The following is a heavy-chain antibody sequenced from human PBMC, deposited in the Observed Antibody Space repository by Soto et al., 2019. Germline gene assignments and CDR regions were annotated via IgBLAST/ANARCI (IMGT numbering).Heavy chain of an antibody. V-gene: IGHV5-10-1*01. CDR3: ARLVVVVAATSGYYYYGMDV. CDR1: GYSFTSYW. Sequence: GESLKISCKGSGYSFTSYWISWVRQMPGKGLEWMGRIDPSDSYTNYSPSFQGHVTISADKSISTAYLQWSSLKASDTAMYYCARLVVVVAATSGYYYYGMDVWGQGTTVTVSS. J-gene: IGHJ6*02. D-gene: IGHD2-15*01. CDR2: IDPSDSYT.